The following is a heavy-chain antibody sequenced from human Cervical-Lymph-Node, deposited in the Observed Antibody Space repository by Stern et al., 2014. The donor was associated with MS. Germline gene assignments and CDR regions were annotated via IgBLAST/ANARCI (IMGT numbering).Heavy chain of an antibody. CDR2: IITLYGST. V-gene: IGHV1-69*01. J-gene: IGHJ4*02. Sequence: QVQLVESGPEVMQPGSSVKVSCKASGGSFSSYDVSWVRQAPGQGLEWMGRIITLYGSTNYADPLLGRVTITADESTTTVHMQLSSLRSDYTAVYYCVLTGYYPYWGQGTLVTVSS. CDR1: GGSFSSYD. D-gene: IGHD3-9*01. CDR3: VLTGYYPY.